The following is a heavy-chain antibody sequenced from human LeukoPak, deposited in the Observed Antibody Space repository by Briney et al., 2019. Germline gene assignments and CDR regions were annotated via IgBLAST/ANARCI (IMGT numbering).Heavy chain of an antibody. J-gene: IGHJ4*02. Sequence: KPGGSLRLSCAASGFTFSSYSMNWVRQAPGKGLEWVSSISSSSSYIYYADSVKGRFTISRDNAKNSLYLQTNSLRAEDTAVYYCARALAVAGTKTGTSIDYWGQGTLVTVSS. CDR3: ARALAVAGTKTGTSIDY. V-gene: IGHV3-21*01. CDR2: ISSSSSYI. CDR1: GFTFSSYS. D-gene: IGHD6-19*01.